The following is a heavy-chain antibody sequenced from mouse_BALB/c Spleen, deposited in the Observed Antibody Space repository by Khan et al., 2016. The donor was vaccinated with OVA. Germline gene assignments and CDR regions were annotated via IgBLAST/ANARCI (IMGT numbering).Heavy chain of an antibody. D-gene: IGHD2-1*01. V-gene: IGHV1-37*01. CDR2: INPYNGDT. CDR1: GYSFPGYF. CDR3: GRCYGNSLMDY. Sequence: VQLQQSGPELVKPGASVKISCKASGYSFPGYFMNWVKQSHGKSLEWIGRINPYNGDTFYNQKFKGKATLTVDKSSSTAHMELLSRTSEDSAVYYCGRCYGNSLMDYWGQGTSVTVSS. J-gene: IGHJ4*01.